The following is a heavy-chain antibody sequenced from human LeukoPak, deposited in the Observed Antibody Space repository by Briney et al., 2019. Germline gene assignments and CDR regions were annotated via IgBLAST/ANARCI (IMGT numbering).Heavy chain of an antibody. D-gene: IGHD5-12*01. CDR1: GFTFSSYG. J-gene: IGHJ4*02. Sequence: GGSLRLSCAASGFTFSSYGMSWVRQAPGKGLEWVSAISGSGGSTYYADSVKGRFTISRDNAKNSLYLQMNSLRAEDTAVYYCARDQLLLRYYFDYWGQGTLVTVSS. V-gene: IGHV3-23*01. CDR3: ARDQLLLRYYFDY. CDR2: ISGSGGST.